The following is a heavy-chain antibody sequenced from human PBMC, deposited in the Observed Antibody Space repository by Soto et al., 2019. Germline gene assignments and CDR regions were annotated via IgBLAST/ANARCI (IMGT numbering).Heavy chain of an antibody. J-gene: IGHJ4*02. CDR3: ASHPRDSSGYWYYFDY. CDR2: ISSSSSYI. Sequence: EVQLMESGGGLVKPGGSLRLSCAASGFTFSSYSMNWVRQAPGKGLEWVSSISSSSSYIYYADSVKGRFTISRDNAKNSLYMHMNSLRAEDTAVYYCASHPRDSSGYWYYFDYWGQGTLVTVSS. D-gene: IGHD3-22*01. V-gene: IGHV3-21*01. CDR1: GFTFSSYS.